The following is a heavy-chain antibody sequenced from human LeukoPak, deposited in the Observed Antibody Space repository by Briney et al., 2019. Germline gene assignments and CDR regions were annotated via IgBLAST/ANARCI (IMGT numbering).Heavy chain of an antibody. Sequence: VSSISSSSSYIYYADSVKGRFTISRDNAKNSLYLQMNSLRAEDTAVYYCARVGYWVMDVWSQGTTVTVSS. CDR2: ISSSSSYI. V-gene: IGHV3-21*01. D-gene: IGHD2-15*01. CDR3: ARVGYWVMDV. J-gene: IGHJ6*02.